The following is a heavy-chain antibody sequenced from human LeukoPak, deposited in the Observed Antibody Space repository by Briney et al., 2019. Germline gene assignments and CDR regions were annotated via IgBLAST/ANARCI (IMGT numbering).Heavy chain of an antibody. CDR2: ISYDGSNK. V-gene: IGHV3-30*18. J-gene: IGHJ6*02. CDR1: GFTFSSYG. D-gene: IGHD4-23*01. Sequence: GGSLRLSCAASGFTFSSYGMHWVRQAPGKGLEWVAVISYDGSNKYYADSVKGRFTISGDNSKNTLYLQMNSLRAEDTAVYYCAKGRGTGPRWYYYGMDVWGQGTTVTVSS. CDR3: AKGRGTGPRWYYYGMDV.